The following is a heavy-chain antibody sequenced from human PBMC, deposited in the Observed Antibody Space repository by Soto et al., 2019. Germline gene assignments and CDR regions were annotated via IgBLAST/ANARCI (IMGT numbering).Heavy chain of an antibody. V-gene: IGHV4-59*08. D-gene: IGHD2-15*01. CDR1: GGSISSYY. CDR3: ARHSCSGGSCYWYYFDY. Sequence: SETLSLTCTVSGGSISSYYWSWIRQPPGKGLEWIGYIYYSGSTNYNPSLKSRVTISVDTSKNQFSLKLSSVTAADTAVYYCARHSCSGGSCYWYYFDYWGQGTLVTVSS. J-gene: IGHJ4*02. CDR2: IYYSGST.